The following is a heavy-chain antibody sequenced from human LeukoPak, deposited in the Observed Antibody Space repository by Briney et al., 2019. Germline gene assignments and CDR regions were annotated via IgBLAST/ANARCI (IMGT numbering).Heavy chain of an antibody. CDR2: IIPIFGTA. CDR1: GGTFSSYA. D-gene: IGHD1-7*01. J-gene: IGHJ5*02. CDR3: ARGPRNWIYVWAWFDP. Sequence: SVKVSCKASGGTFSSYAISWVRQAPGQGLEWMGGIIPIFGTANYAQKFQGRVTITADESTSTAYMELSSLRSEDTAVYYCARGPRNWIYVWAWFDPWGQGTLVTVSS. V-gene: IGHV1-69*01.